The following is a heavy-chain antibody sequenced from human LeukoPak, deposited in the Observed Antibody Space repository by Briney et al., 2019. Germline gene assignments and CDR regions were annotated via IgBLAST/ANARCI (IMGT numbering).Heavy chain of an antibody. Sequence: ASVKVSCKASGYTFTGYYMHWVRQAPGQGLEWMGWINPNSGGTNYAQKFQGGVTMTRDTSISTAYMELSRLRSDDTAVYYCARDGRQYYDFWSGISDWGQGTLVTVSS. J-gene: IGHJ4*02. V-gene: IGHV1-2*02. CDR2: INPNSGGT. D-gene: IGHD3-3*01. CDR3: ARDGRQYYDFWSGISD. CDR1: GYTFTGYY.